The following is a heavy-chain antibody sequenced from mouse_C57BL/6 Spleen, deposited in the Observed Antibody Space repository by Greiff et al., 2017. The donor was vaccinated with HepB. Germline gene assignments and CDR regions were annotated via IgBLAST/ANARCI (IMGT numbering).Heavy chain of an antibody. Sequence: VQLQQSGPGLVQPSQSLSITCTVSGFSLTSYGVHWVRQSPGKGLEWLGVIWSGGSTDYNAAFISRLSISKDNSKSQVFFKMSSLQADDTAIYYGASPDDSNYDYAMGDRGTRATVTVAS. J-gene: IGHJ4*01. CDR2: IWSGGST. V-gene: IGHV2-2*01. CDR1: GFSLTSYG. CDR3: ASPDDSNYDYAMGD. D-gene: IGHD2-5*01.